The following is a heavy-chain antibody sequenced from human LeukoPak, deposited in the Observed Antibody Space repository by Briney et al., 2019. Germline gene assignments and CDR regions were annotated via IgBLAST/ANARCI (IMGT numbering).Heavy chain of an antibody. CDR2: INHSGST. CDR1: GGSFSGYY. CDR3: ARRRRSGGSSPYYGMDV. V-gene: IGHV4-34*01. J-gene: IGHJ6*02. Sequence: ASETLSLTCAVYGGSFSGYYWSWIRQPPGKGLEWIGEINHSGSTNYNPSLKSRVTISVDTSKNQFSLKLSSVTAADTAVYYCARRRRSGGSSPYYGMDVWGQGTTVAVSS. D-gene: IGHD2-15*01.